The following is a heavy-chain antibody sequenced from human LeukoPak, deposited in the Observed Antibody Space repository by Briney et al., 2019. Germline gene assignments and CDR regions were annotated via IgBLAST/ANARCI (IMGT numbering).Heavy chain of an antibody. CDR1: GYTFTSHY. D-gene: IGHD3-22*01. Sequence: ASVKVSCKASGYTFTSHYMHWVRQAPGQGLEWMGIINPSGGSTSYAQKFQGRVTMTRDTSTSTVYMELSSLRSEDTAVYYCARDQNPYYDSSGYLDYWGQGTLVTVSS. CDR2: INPSGGST. V-gene: IGHV1-46*01. J-gene: IGHJ4*02. CDR3: ARDQNPYYDSSGYLDY.